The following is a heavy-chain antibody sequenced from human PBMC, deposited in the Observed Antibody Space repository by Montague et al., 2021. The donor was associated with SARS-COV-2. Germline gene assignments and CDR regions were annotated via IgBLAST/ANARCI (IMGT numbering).Heavy chain of an antibody. CDR3: ARAANILSGFYNHPFEY. V-gene: IGHV4-61*01. CDR2: IYDSDTT. D-gene: IGHD3-9*01. Sequence: SETLSLTCTVSGGSVISDTYFWSWIRQPPGKGLEWIAYIYDSDTTNNNPSFWSRVSISSDRSKNQFSLKLTSVTPADTAVYYCARAANILSGFYNHPFEYWGQGILVTVSS. CDR1: GGSVISDTYF. J-gene: IGHJ4*02.